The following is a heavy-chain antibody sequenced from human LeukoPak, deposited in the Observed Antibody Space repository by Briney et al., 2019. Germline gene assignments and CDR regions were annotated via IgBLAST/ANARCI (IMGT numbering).Heavy chain of an antibody. J-gene: IGHJ5*02. Sequence: SQTLSLTCAISGDSVSSNSVTWNWIRQSPSRGLEWLGRTYYRSTWYNDYAVSVRGRITVNPDTSKNQFSLHLNSVTPEDTAVYYCGRRLTQYDCFDPWGQGILVTVSS. CDR3: GRRLTQYDCFDP. CDR1: GDSVSSNSVT. CDR2: TYYRSTWYN. D-gene: IGHD2-2*01. V-gene: IGHV6-1*01.